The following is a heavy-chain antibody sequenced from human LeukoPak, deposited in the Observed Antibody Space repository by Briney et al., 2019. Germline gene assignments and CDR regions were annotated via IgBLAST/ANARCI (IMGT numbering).Heavy chain of an antibody. CDR3: AREGRDVLRYFDWLFSRWFDP. J-gene: IGHJ5*02. V-gene: IGHV6-1*01. CDR2: TYYRSKWYN. D-gene: IGHD3-9*01. Sequence: QSQTLSLTCAISGDSVPSNSAAWNWIRQSPSRGLEWLGRTYYRSKWYNDYAVSVKSRITINPDTSKNQFSLQLNSVTPEDTAVYYCAREGRDVLRYFDWLFSRWFDPWGQGTLVTVSS. CDR1: GDSVPSNSAA.